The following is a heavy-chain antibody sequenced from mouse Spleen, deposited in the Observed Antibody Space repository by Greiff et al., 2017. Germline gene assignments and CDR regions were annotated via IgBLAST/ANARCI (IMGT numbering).Heavy chain of an antibody. CDR1: GFSLTSYG. D-gene: IGHD2-1*01. V-gene: IGHV2-6*01. CDR3: AKIYGNYDDYAMDY. J-gene: IGHJ4*01. CDR2: IWGGGST. Sequence: VQLQQSGPGLVAPSQSLSITCTVSGFSLTSYGVDWVRQSPGKGLEWLGVIWGGGSTNYNSALKSRLSISKDNYKSQVFLKMNSLQTDDTAMYYCAKIYGNYDDYAMDYWGQGTSVTVSS.